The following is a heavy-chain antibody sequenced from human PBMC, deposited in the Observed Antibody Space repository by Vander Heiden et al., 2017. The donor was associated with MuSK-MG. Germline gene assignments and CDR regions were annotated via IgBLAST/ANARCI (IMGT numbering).Heavy chain of an antibody. CDR1: GFTFGDYA. D-gene: IGHD3-16*01. V-gene: IGHV3-49*04. Sequence: EVQLVESGGGLVQPGRSLRLSCTASGFTFGDYAMSWVRQATGKGLEWVGFSRSKAYGGKTEYAASVKGRFTISRDDSKSIAYLQMNSLKTEDTAVYYCTRGGGSSYYWGQGTLVTVSS. CDR2: SRSKAYGGKT. CDR3: TRGGGSSYY. J-gene: IGHJ4*02.